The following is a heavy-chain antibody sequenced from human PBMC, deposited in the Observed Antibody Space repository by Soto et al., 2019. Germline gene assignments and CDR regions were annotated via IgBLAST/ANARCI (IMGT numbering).Heavy chain of an antibody. J-gene: IGHJ4*02. V-gene: IGHV3-30-3*01. CDR1: GFAFSINA. Sequence: GGSLRLSCAASGFAFSINAMHWVRQAPGKGLEWGAVISHDGSNKYNADSVKGRFTNSRDNSKNTLYRQMNSPRDEDTAVYYCAGDEGSGRPLDYWGQGTLVTVSS. CDR2: ISHDGSNK. D-gene: IGHD6-19*01. CDR3: AGDEGSGRPLDY.